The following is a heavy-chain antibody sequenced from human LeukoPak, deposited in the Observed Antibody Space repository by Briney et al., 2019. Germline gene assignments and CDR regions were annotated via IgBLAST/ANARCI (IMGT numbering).Heavy chain of an antibody. CDR3: ARRAGAYSHPYDY. CDR1: GFTFSAYS. J-gene: IGHJ4*02. CDR2: ISSTSIYR. Sequence: GGSLRLSCAASGFTFSAYSMNWVRQAPGKGLEWVSSISSTSIYRYYGDSVKGRFTISRDNSKNTLYLQMNSLRAEDTAVYYCARRAGAYSHPYDYWGQGTLVTVSS. V-gene: IGHV3-21*04. D-gene: IGHD4/OR15-4a*01.